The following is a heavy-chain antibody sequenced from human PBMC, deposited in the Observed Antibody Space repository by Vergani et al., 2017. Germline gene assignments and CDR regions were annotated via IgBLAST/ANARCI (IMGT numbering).Heavy chain of an antibody. CDR3: ARLPYSSGTFDY. Sequence: EVQLVESGGGLVQPGGSLRLSCATSGFTFCNHWMSWVRQAPGKGLEWVANIKQDGTEKYYVDSVRGRFTISRDNAKNSLHLQMNSLRAEDTAVYYCARLPYSSGTFDYWGQGTLVTVSS. CDR1: GFTFCNHW. J-gene: IGHJ4*02. D-gene: IGHD3-22*01. V-gene: IGHV3-7*01. CDR2: IKQDGTEK.